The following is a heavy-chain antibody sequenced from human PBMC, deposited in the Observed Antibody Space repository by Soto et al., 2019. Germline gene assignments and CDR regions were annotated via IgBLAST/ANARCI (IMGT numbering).Heavy chain of an antibody. CDR2: IDYSGTA. CDR1: YGSIIVSNVF. J-gene: IGHJ4*02. V-gene: IGHV4-39*01. D-gene: IGHD4-4*01. CDR3: ARTTGRHLDF. Sequence: PSETLSLTCTVSYGSIIVSNVFWGWVRQPPGKGLEWIGNIDYSGTAYVNPSLGSRVTFPVDTSKNQFSLTLYTVTAADAADYYCARTTGRHLDFWGQGIRVTVSS.